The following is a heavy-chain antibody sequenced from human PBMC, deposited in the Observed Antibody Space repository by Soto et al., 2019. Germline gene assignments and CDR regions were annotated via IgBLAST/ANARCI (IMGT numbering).Heavy chain of an antibody. CDR1: VGSTSSGDYY. V-gene: IGHV4-30-4*01. J-gene: IGHJ6*02. CDR3: ARDVYDSSEGYYYGMDV. Sequence: QVQLQESGPGLVKPSQTLSLTCTVPVGSTSSGDYYGSWIRQPPGKGREGIGYIYYSGSTYYNPSLKSRVTISVDTSKNQFSLKLSSVTAADTAVYYCARDVYDSSEGYYYGMDVWGQGTTVTVSS. D-gene: IGHD3-22*01. CDR2: IYYSGST.